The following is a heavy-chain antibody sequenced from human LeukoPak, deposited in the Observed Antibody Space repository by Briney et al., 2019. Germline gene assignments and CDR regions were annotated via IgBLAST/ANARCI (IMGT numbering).Heavy chain of an antibody. D-gene: IGHD3-10*01. V-gene: IGHV3-30*18. Sequence: GGSLRLSCAASGFTFSSYGMHWVRQAPGKGLEWVAVISYDGSNKHYADSVKGRFTISRDNSKNTLYLQMNSLRAEDTAVYYCAKERRRTMDYWGQGTLVTVSS. J-gene: IGHJ4*02. CDR2: ISYDGSNK. CDR3: AKERRRTMDY. CDR1: GFTFSSYG.